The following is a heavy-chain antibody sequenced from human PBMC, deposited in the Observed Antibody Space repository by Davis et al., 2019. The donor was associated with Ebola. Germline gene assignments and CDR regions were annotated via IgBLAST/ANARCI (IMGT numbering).Heavy chain of an antibody. D-gene: IGHD1-20*01. CDR3: ASLRRTITGMDDGFDV. Sequence: GESLKISCKDSGNSFTSYWIGWVRQMPGKGLEWMGLIYTGDSDTRYSPSFRGQVTISADKSTRTAYLQWGRLKASDTAMYYCASLRRTITGMDDGFDVWGQGTMVTVSS. CDR1: GNSFTSYW. J-gene: IGHJ3*01. V-gene: IGHV5-51*01. CDR2: IYTGDSDT.